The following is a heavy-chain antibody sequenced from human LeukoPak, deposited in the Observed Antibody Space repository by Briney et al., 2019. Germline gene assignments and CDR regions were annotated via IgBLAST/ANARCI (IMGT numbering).Heavy chain of an antibody. V-gene: IGHV3-21*01. D-gene: IGHD1-7*01. CDR1: GFTFSSYS. CDR2: VSSSSSYI. CDR3: ARDGGITGTTSQGSFDY. Sequence: GGSLRLSCAASGFTFSSYSMNWVRQAPGKGLEWVSSVSSSSSYIYYADSVKGRFTISRDNAKNSLYLQMNSLRAEDTAVYYCARDGGITGTTSQGSFDYWGQGTLVTVSS. J-gene: IGHJ4*02.